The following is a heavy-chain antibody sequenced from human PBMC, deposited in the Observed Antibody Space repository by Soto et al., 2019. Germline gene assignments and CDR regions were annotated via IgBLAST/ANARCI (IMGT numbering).Heavy chain of an antibody. V-gene: IGHV3-21*02. Sequence: DVQLVESGGGLVKPGGSLRLSCTASGFIFSTYSMNWVRQAPGKGLEWVSSISSGSNFTYYADSVRGRFTISRDNAKNSVFLQMNSLRADDTAVFYCTRGPFQINWGQGTLVTVSS. CDR2: ISSGSNFT. CDR1: GFIFSTYS. J-gene: IGHJ4*02. CDR3: TRGPFQIN.